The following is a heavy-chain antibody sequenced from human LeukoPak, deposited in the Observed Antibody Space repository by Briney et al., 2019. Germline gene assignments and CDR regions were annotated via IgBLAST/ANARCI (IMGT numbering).Heavy chain of an antibody. CDR2: IYYSGST. D-gene: IGHD3-22*01. Sequence: SETLSLTCSVSGGSISSSSYYWGWIRQPPGKGLEWIGSIYYSGSTYYNPSLESRVTVSVDTSKNQFSLKLSSVTAADTAVYYCARSADSSGYYGGDFDYWGQGTLVTVSS. V-gene: IGHV4-39*01. J-gene: IGHJ4*02. CDR1: GGSISSSSYY. CDR3: ARSADSSGYYGGDFDY.